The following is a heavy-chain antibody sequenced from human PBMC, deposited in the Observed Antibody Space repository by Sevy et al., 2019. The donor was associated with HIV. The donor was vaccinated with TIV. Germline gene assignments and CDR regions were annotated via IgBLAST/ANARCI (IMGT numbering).Heavy chain of an antibody. J-gene: IGHJ4*02. V-gene: IGHV1-18*01. CDR1: GYTFTSFG. CDR3: ARPFCSGGSCYRWYFDF. Sequence: ASVKVSCKASGYTFTSFGITWVRQAPGQGLEWVGWVSPYNGKTKYAQKLQGRVTMTTDTSTCTAYMELRSLRSDDTAVYYCARPFCSGGSCYRWYFDFWGQGTLVTVSS. CDR2: VSPYNGKT. D-gene: IGHD2-15*01.